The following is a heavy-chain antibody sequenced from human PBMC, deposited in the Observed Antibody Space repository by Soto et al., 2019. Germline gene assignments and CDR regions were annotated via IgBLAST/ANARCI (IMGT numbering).Heavy chain of an antibody. J-gene: IGHJ4*02. D-gene: IGHD3-22*01. V-gene: IGHV3-23*01. CDR2: ISGSGGST. CDR1: GFTFSSYA. CDR3: AKDNRLRYDHDSSGLY. Sequence: EVQLLESGGGLVQPGGSLRLSCAASGFTFSSYAMSWVRQAPGKGLEWVSAISGSGGSTYYADSVKGRFTISRDNSKNPLYLQMNSMRAEDTAVYYCAKDNRLRYDHDSSGLYWGQGTLVTVSS.